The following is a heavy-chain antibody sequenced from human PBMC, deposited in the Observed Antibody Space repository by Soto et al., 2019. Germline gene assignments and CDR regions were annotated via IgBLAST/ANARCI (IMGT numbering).Heavy chain of an antibody. J-gene: IGHJ2*01. CDR2: IGTAGYT. Sequence: GGSLRLSCAASGFTFSSYDMHWVRQATGKGLEWVSAIGTAGYTYYPGSVKGRFTISRENAKNSLYLQMNSLRAEDTAVYYCAREAGEDSSSWYHLTGYFDLWGRGTLVTVSS. CDR3: AREAGEDSSSWYHLTGYFDL. CDR1: GFTFSSYD. V-gene: IGHV3-13*01. D-gene: IGHD6-13*01.